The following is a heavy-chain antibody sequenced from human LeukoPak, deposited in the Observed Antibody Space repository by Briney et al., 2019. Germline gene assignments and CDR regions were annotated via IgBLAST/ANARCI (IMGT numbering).Heavy chain of an antibody. V-gene: IGHV3-9*01. J-gene: IGHJ4*02. D-gene: IGHD2/OR15-2a*01. CDR1: GFTFDDYA. Sequence: PGRSLRLSCAASGFTFDDYAMHWVRQAPGKGLEWVSGISWNSGSIGYADSVKGRFTISRDNAKNSLYLQMNSLRAEDTALYYCAKGHPHFNYFDYWGQGTLVTASS. CDR3: AKGHPHFNYFDY. CDR2: ISWNSGSI.